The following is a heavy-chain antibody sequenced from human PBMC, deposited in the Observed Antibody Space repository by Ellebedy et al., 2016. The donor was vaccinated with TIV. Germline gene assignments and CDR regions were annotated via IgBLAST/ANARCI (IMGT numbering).Heavy chain of an antibody. CDR3: ARGKPGTSSGYYFG. Sequence: QKFQGRVTITADKSTSTAYMELSSLRSEDTAVYYCARGKPGTSSGYYFGWGQGTMVTVSS. V-gene: IGHV1-69*04. D-gene: IGHD3-22*01. J-gene: IGHJ3*01.